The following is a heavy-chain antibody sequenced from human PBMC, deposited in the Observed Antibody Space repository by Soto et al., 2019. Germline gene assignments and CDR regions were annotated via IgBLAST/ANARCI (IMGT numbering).Heavy chain of an antibody. D-gene: IGHD3-10*02. Sequence: PGGSLRLCCAASGFTFSSYGMHWVRQAPGKGLEWVAVIWYDGSNKYYADSVKGRFTISRDNSKNTLYLQMNSLKTEDTAVYYCTTDYDVPQAFDYWGQGTLVTVSS. J-gene: IGHJ4*02. CDR2: IWYDGSNK. CDR3: TTDYDVPQAFDY. V-gene: IGHV3-33*01. CDR1: GFTFSSYG.